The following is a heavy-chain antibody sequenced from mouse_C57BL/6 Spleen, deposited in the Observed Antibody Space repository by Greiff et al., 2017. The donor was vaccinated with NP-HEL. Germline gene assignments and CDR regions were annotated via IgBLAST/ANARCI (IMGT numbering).Heavy chain of an antibody. CDR1: GFTFSDYG. Sequence: EVQLQESGGGLVKPGGSLKLSCAASGFTFSDYGMHWVRQAPEKGLEWVAYISSGSSTIYYADTVKGRFTISRDNAKNTLFLQMTSLRSEDTAMYYCARRDYYGSSYPYWYFDVWGTGTTVTVSS. J-gene: IGHJ1*03. CDR2: ISSGSSTI. V-gene: IGHV5-17*01. CDR3: ARRDYYGSSYPYWYFDV. D-gene: IGHD1-1*01.